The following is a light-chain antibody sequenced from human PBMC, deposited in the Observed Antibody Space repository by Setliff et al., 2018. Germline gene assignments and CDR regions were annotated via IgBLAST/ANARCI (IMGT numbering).Light chain of an antibody. CDR3: ATWDDSLKGLV. CDR2: GNN. V-gene: IGLV1-44*01. CDR1: TSNIGPNT. J-gene: IGLJ2*01. Sequence: KRGTISCSGGTSNIGPNTVDWYQQFPGAAPKLLIYGNNQRPSGVPDRFSGSKSGTSASLAIGGLRAEDEGDYYCATWDDSLKGLVFGGGTKVTVL.